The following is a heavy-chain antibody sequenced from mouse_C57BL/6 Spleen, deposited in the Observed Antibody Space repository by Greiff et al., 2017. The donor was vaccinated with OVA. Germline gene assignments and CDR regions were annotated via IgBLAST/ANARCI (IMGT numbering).Heavy chain of an antibody. V-gene: IGHV1-69*01. Sequence: QVQLQQSGAELVMPGASVKLSCKASGYTFTSYWMHWVKQRPGQGLEWIGEIDPSDSYTNYNQKFKGKSTLTVDKSSSTAYMQLSSLTSEDSAVYYCARPYGSSPYFDYWGQGTTLTVSS. CDR2: IDPSDSYT. J-gene: IGHJ2*01. CDR3: ARPYGSSPYFDY. D-gene: IGHD1-1*01. CDR1: GYTFTSYW.